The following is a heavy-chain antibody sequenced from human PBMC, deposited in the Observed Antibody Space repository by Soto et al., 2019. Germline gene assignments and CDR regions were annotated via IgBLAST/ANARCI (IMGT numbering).Heavy chain of an antibody. CDR1: GFTFSSYS. D-gene: IGHD3-16*02. V-gene: IGHV3-21*01. J-gene: IGHJ3*02. CDR3: ARGLMITFGGVIVIFDAFDI. Sequence: GGSLRLSCAASGFTFSSYSMNWVRQAPGKGLEWVSSISSSSSYIYYADSVKGRFTISRDNAKNSLYLQMNSLRAEDTAVYYCARGLMITFGGVIVIFDAFDIWGQGTMVTVSS. CDR2: ISSSSSYI.